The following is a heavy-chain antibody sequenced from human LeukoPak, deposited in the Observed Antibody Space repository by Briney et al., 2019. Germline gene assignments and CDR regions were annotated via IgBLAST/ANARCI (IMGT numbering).Heavy chain of an antibody. CDR2: INGDGSST. Sequence: GGSLRLSWAASGFTFSSYWMHWVRQAPGKGLVWVSRINGDGSSTSYADSVKGRFTISRDNAKNTLYLQMNSLRAEDTAVYYCARDEYDILTDYDYWGQGILVTVSS. V-gene: IGHV3-74*01. CDR1: GFTFSSYW. J-gene: IGHJ4*02. CDR3: ARDEYDILTDYDY. D-gene: IGHD3-9*01.